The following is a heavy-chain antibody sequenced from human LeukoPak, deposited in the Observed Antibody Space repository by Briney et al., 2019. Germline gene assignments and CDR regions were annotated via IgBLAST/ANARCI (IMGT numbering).Heavy chain of an antibody. CDR2: IRYDGSNQ. J-gene: IGHJ4*02. Sequence: QAGGSLRLSCAASGFSFSSYGMHWVRQAPGKGLEWVAFIRYDGSNQYYADSVKGRFTISRDNSKNTLYLQMNSLRAEDTAVYYCAKDRLATACSLTSCWESNLDYWGQGTLVTVSS. V-gene: IGHV3-30*02. CDR1: GFSFSSYG. CDR3: AKDRLATACSLTSCWESNLDY. D-gene: IGHD2-2*01.